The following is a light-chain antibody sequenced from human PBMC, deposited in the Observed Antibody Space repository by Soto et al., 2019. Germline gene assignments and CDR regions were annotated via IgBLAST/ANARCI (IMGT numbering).Light chain of an antibody. V-gene: IGLV2-14*01. CDR1: NNDVGGYNY. J-gene: IGLJ3*02. Sequence: QSALTQPASVSGSPGQSITISCTGSNNDVGGYNYVSWYQQHPGKVPKLLIYHVTNRPSGISDRFSGSKSGNTASLTIPGLQPEDEADYYCSSFTSVHTGVFGGGTKVTVL. CDR2: HVT. CDR3: SSFTSVHTGV.